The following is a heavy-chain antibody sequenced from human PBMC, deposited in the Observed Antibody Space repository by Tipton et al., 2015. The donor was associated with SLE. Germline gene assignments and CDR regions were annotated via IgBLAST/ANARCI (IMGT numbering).Heavy chain of an antibody. CDR2: ISSSSSYI. Sequence: SLRLSCAASGFTFSSYSMNWVRLAPGKGLEWVSSISSSSSYIYYADSVKGRFTISRDNAKNSLFLQMNSLRAEDTAVYYFARERAYCGGDCFLDYWGQGTLVTVSS. J-gene: IGHJ4*02. CDR3: ARERAYCGGDCFLDY. V-gene: IGHV3-21*01. D-gene: IGHD2-21*02. CDR1: GFTFSSYS.